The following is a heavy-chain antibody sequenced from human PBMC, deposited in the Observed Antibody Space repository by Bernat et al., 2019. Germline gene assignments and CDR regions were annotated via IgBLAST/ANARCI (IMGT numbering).Heavy chain of an antibody. CDR1: GFTFSSYE. J-gene: IGHJ4*02. V-gene: IGHV3-48*03. D-gene: IGHD3-10*01. CDR3: ARDSHVRSVRGGGFDY. Sequence: EVQLVESGGGLVQPGGSLRLSCAASGFTFSSYEMNWVRQAPGKGLEWVSYISSSGSTIYYADSVKGRFTISRDNAKNSLYLQMNGLRAEDTAVYYCARDSHVRSVRGGGFDYWGQGTLVTVSS. CDR2: ISSSGSTI.